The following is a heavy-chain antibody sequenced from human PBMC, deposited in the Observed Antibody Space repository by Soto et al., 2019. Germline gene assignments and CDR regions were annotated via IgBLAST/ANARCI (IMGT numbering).Heavy chain of an antibody. CDR2: IYYSGST. CDR3: ARTQRIQLWYNWFDP. D-gene: IGHD5-18*01. Sequence: SETLSLPCPVSGCSVSSGSYYWSWIRQPPGKGLEWIGYIYYSGSTNYNPSLKSRVTISVDTSKNQFSLKLSSVTAADTAVYYCARTQRIQLWYNWFDPWGQGTLVTVPS. J-gene: IGHJ5*02. CDR1: GCSVSSGSYY. V-gene: IGHV4-61*01.